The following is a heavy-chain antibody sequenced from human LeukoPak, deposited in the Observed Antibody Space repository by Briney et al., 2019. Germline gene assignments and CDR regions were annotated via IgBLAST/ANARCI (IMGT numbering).Heavy chain of an antibody. CDR3: ARGLSLYCSGGSCYSYYDY. Sequence: ASVKVSCKASGYTFTDYYMHWVRQAPGQGLGWMGWINPNRGGTNYAQKFQGRVTMTRDTSISTAYMEVSRLRPDDTAVYYCARGLSLYCSGGSCYSYYDYWGQGTLVTVSS. D-gene: IGHD2-15*01. J-gene: IGHJ4*02. CDR1: GYTFTDYY. V-gene: IGHV1-2*02. CDR2: INPNRGGT.